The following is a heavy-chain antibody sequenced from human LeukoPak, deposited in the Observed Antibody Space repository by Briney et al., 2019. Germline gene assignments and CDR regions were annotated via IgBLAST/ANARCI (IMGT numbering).Heavy chain of an antibody. J-gene: IGHJ4*02. Sequence: SETLSLTCTVSGYSISSGGYYWSWIRQPPGKGLEWSGYIYYSGSTYYNPSLHSRVTISVDPSKNQFSLKLSSVTAADTAVYYCAVFLPDYYILTGYILIDYWGKGTLVTVSS. CDR3: AVFLPDYYILTGYILIDY. CDR1: GYSISSGGYY. V-gene: IGHV4-31*03. D-gene: IGHD3-9*01. CDR2: IYYSGST.